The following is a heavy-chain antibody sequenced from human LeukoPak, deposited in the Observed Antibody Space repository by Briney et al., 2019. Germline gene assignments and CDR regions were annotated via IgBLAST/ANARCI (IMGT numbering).Heavy chain of an antibody. CDR3: AKDIAYCGGDCYYPDAFDI. CDR2: ISGSGGST. Sequence: GGSLRLSCAASGFIFSSYAMSWVRQAPGKGLGWVSIISGSGGSTYYADSEKGRFTISRDNSKNTLYLQMNSLRAEDTAVYYCAKDIAYCGGDCYYPDAFDIWGQGTMVTVSS. CDR1: GFIFSSYA. J-gene: IGHJ3*02. V-gene: IGHV3-23*01. D-gene: IGHD2-21*02.